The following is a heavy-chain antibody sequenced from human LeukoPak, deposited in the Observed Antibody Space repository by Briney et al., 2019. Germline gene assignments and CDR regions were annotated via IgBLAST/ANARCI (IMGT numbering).Heavy chain of an antibody. D-gene: IGHD3-22*01. V-gene: IGHV1-2*02. CDR3: ARDLGASGYYDSSGYRGS. Sequence: ASVKVSCKASGYTFTSYDINWVRQAPGQGLEWMGWINPNSGGTNYAQKFRGRVTMTRDTSINTAYLELSRLRSDDTAVYYCARDLGASGYYDSSGYRGSWGQGTLVTVSS. CDR1: GYTFTSYD. CDR2: INPNSGGT. J-gene: IGHJ5*02.